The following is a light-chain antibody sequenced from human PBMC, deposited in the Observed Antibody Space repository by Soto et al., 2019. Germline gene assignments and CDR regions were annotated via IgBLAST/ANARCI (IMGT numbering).Light chain of an antibody. CDR3: SSFTSSITLV. V-gene: IGLV2-14*03. J-gene: IGLJ2*01. CDR1: ISYVCGYDY. Sequence: QSVMTHPASVSGSPGQSITISFTGTISYVCGYDYFSWYQQHPGKAPKLIIYDVSNRPSGVSNPLSGSKSGNTASLTISGLQAEDEADYYCSSFTSSITLVFGGGTKVTVL. CDR2: DVS.